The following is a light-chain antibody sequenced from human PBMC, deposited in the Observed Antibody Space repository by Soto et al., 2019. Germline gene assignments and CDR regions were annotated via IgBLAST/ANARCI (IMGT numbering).Light chain of an antibody. J-gene: IGLJ3*02. CDR1: SSDVGSYNH. V-gene: IGLV2-14*03. CDR2: DVT. Sequence: QSALTQPASVTGSPGQSITISCTGTSSDVGSYNHVSWYQQYPGTAPRLIIYDVTNRPSGVSGRFSGSKSGSTASLTISGLQPEDDAYYYCASYTVRKSWVFGGGTKVTVL. CDR3: ASYTVRKSWV.